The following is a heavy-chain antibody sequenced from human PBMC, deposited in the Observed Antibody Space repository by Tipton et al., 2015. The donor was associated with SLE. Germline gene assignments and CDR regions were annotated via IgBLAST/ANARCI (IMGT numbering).Heavy chain of an antibody. CDR3: ARAPYRNAWYGAFDI. D-gene: IGHD6-19*01. CDR1: GGSFSGYY. V-gene: IGHV4-34*01. J-gene: IGHJ3*02. Sequence: LRLSCAVYGGSFSGYYWSWIRQPPGKGLEWIGEINHSGSTNYNPPLKSRVTISVDTSKNQFSLKLSSVTAADTGVIYCARAPYRNAWYGAFDIWGQGTAVTVSS. CDR2: INHSGST.